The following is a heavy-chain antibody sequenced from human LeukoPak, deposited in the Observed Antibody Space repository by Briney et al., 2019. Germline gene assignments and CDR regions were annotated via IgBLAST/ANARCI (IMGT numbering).Heavy chain of an antibody. J-gene: IGHJ5*02. CDR2: ISAQHGQT. Sequence: ASVKVSCKTSGYSENFYGITWVRQVAGQGLEWMGWISAQHGQTEYAPNSQDRVTMTTDTYTNTAYMELRSLRSDDTAVYYCARGHYWFGGKDILNWFDPWGQGTLVTVSS. CDR1: GYSENFYG. CDR3: ARGHYWFGGKDILNWFDP. V-gene: IGHV1-18*01. D-gene: IGHD3-10*01.